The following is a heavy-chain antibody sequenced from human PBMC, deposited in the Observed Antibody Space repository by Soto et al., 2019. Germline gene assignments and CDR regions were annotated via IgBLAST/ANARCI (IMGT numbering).Heavy chain of an antibody. CDR3: ARHTRNQFDP. CDR2: IYYSERTSYNSGST. J-gene: IGHJ5*02. V-gene: IGHV4-39*01. Sequence: QLQLQESGPGLVKPSETLSLTCTVSGDSMTSSSYYWGWIRQPPGKGLEWIGSIYYSERTSYNSGSTYYRPPLTGRVTISGDTSKSQFSLKLSSVTAADTAVYYCARHTRNQFDPWGQGTLVTVSS. CDR1: GDSMTSSSYY.